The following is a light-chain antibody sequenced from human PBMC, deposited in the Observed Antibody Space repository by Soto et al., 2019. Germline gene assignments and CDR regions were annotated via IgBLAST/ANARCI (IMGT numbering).Light chain of an antibody. V-gene: IGKV1-5*01. CDR3: DLYNSPSWS. J-gene: IGKJ1*01. Sequence: DIQMTQSPPTLSASVGDRVTITCRASQSISSWLAWYQQKPGKAPKLLIYDASSLESGVPSRFSGSGSGTESTLTICRLQPYDFATCYFDLYNSPSWSFCQGSKVDIK. CDR1: QSISSW. CDR2: DAS.